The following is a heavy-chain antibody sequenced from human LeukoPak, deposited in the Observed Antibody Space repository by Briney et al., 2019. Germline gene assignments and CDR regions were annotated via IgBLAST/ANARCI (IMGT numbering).Heavy chain of an antibody. Sequence: PSGTLSLTCAVSGGSISSSNWWSWVRQPPGKGLEWIGEIYHSGSTNYNPSLKSRVTISVDKSKNQFSLKLSSVTAADTAVYYCARTYYYGSGPRDWFDPWGQGTLVTVSS. J-gene: IGHJ5*02. CDR2: IYHSGST. D-gene: IGHD3-10*01. CDR1: GGSISSSNW. CDR3: ARTYYYGSGPRDWFDP. V-gene: IGHV4-4*02.